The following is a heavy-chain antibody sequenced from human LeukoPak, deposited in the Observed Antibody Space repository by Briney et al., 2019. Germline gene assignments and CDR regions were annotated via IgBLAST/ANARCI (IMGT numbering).Heavy chain of an antibody. CDR2: INPSGGST. V-gene: IGHV1-46*03. J-gene: IGHJ4*02. CDR3: TRLEVADSGY. CDR1: GYTFISYY. D-gene: IGHD6-19*01. Sequence: GASVKVSCKASGYTFISYYIQWVRQAPGQGLEWMGIINPSGGSTSYAQKFQGRVTMTRDTSTSTVYMELSSLRSEDTAVYYCTRLEVADSGYWGQGTLVTVSS.